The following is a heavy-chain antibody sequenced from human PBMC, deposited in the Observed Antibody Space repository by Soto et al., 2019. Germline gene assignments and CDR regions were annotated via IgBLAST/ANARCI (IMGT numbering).Heavy chain of an antibody. Sequence: SETLSLTCSVSGLSITTGGFYWAWIRQQPGKGLEWIGHLYFSSTTYFNPSLGGRVSMSVDASKNQISLRLESVTAADTAVYYCARTSRLITMVRGVITQLYYYYGMDVWGQGTTVTVSS. CDR3: ARTSRLITMVRGVITQLYYYYGMDV. CDR1: GLSITTGGFY. D-gene: IGHD3-10*01. CDR2: LYFSSTT. J-gene: IGHJ6*02. V-gene: IGHV4-31*03.